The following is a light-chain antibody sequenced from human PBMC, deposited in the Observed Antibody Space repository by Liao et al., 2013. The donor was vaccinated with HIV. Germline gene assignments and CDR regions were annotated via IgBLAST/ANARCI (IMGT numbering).Light chain of an antibody. CDR2: QDS. J-gene: IGLJ2*01. Sequence: SYELTQAPSVSVSPGQSATITCSGDKLGDKYVSWYQQKPGQSPVLVIFQDSKRPSGVPGRFSGSNSENTATLTISGTQAMDEADYYCQAWDRNTAIFGGGTKLTVL. V-gene: IGLV3-1*01. CDR3: QAWDRNTAI. CDR1: KLGDKY.